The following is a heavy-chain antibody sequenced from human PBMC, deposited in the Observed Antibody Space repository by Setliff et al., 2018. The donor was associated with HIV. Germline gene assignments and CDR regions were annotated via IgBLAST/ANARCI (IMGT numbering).Heavy chain of an antibody. Sequence: SETLSLTCRVSGYSIISGDYWGWIRQPPGKGLEWIGGIYHSESTYYNPSLKSRVTISIDTAKNQFSLKVTSVIAADTAVYYCARESPYYYYTDVWGKGTTVTVSS. V-gene: IGHV4-38-2*02. D-gene: IGHD3-16*01. CDR1: GYSIISGDY. J-gene: IGHJ6*03. CDR3: ARESPYYYYTDV. CDR2: IYHSEST.